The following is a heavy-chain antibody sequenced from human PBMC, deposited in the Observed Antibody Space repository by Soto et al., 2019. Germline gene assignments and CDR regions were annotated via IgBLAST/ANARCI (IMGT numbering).Heavy chain of an antibody. V-gene: IGHV1-69*13. D-gene: IGHD3-22*01. CDR3: ASYYDSSGYSKIYYGMDV. Sequence: SVKVSCKASGGTFSSYAISWVRQAPGQGLEWMGGIIPIFGTANYAQKFQGRVTITADESTSTAYMELSSLRSEDTAVYYCASYYDSSGYSKIYYGMDVWGQGTTVTVSS. CDR1: GGTFSSYA. CDR2: IIPIFGTA. J-gene: IGHJ6*02.